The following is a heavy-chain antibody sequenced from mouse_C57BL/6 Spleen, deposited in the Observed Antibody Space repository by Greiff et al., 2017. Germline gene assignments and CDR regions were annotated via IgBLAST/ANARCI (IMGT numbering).Heavy chain of an antibody. CDR2: ISYDGSN. Sequence: VQLKESGPGLVKPSQSLSLTCSVTGYSITSGYYWNWIRQFPGNKLEWMGYISYDGSNNYNPSLKNRISLTRDTSKNQFFLKLNSVTTEDTATYYCARDRYDYDVEGFAYWGQGTLVTVSA. D-gene: IGHD2-4*01. J-gene: IGHJ3*01. CDR3: ARDRYDYDVEGFAY. V-gene: IGHV3-6*01. CDR1: GYSITSGYY.